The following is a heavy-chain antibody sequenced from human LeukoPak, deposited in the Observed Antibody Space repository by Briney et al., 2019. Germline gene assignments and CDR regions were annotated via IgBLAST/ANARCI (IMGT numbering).Heavy chain of an antibody. CDR1: GYSISSGYY. D-gene: IGHD3-22*01. Sequence: SETLSLTCTVSGYSISSGYYWGWIRQPPGQGLEWVGSVYHSGSIYYNPSLKSRVIMSVDTSKNQFSLKLSSLTAADTAIYYCAREIYYDSSAYDYWGQGTLVTVSS. V-gene: IGHV4-38-2*02. J-gene: IGHJ4*02. CDR2: VYHSGSI. CDR3: AREIYYDSSAYDY.